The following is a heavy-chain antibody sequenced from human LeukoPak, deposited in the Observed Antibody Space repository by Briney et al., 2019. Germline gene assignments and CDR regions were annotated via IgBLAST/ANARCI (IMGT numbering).Heavy chain of an antibody. J-gene: IGHJ4*02. Sequence: SETLSLTCTVSGGSISSSSYYWGWIRQPPGKGLEWIGYIYYSGSTNYNPSLKSRVTISVDTSKNQFSLKLSSVTAADTAVYYCARGGYSSYPVDYWGQGTLVTVSS. CDR1: GGSISSSSYY. V-gene: IGHV4-61*05. CDR2: IYYSGST. D-gene: IGHD5-18*01. CDR3: ARGGYSSYPVDY.